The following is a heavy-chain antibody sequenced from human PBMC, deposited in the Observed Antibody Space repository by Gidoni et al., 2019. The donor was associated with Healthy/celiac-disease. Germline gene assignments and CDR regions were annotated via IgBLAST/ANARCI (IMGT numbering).Heavy chain of an antibody. D-gene: IGHD4-17*01. J-gene: IGHJ1*01. V-gene: IGHV1-69*02. Sequence: QVQLVQSGAEVKKPGSSVKVSCKASGGTFSSYTISWVRQAPGQGLEWMGRIIPILGIANYAQKFQGRVTITADKSTSTAYMELSSLRSEDTAVYYCARVTTVTTPEYFQHWGQGTLVTVSS. CDR3: ARVTTVTTPEYFQH. CDR1: GGTFSSYT. CDR2: IIPILGIA.